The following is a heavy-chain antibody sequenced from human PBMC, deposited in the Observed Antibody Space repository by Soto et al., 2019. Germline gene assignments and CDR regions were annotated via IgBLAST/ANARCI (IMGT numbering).Heavy chain of an antibody. CDR1: GYTFTSYG. Sequence: QVPLVQSGAEVKKPGASVKVSCKASGYTFTSYGITWVRQAPGQGLEWMGWINAHNGNTDYAKKLQVRGIVTRDTSTSTAYMERRSLRSDDTAVDYCARGRYGDYWGQGALVTGSS. CDR2: INAHNGNT. J-gene: IGHJ4*02. CDR3: ARGRYGDY. D-gene: IGHD1-1*01. V-gene: IGHV1-18*01.